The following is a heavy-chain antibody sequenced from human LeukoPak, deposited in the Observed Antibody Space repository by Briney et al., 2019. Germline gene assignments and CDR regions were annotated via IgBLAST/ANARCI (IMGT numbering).Heavy chain of an antibody. CDR1: GFTFSSYG. J-gene: IGHJ4*02. CDR2: ISSSSSYI. Sequence: GGSLRLSCAASGFTFSSYGMNWVRQAPGKGLEWVSSISSSSSYIYYADSVKGRFTISRDNAKNSLYLQMNSLRAEDTAVYYCATDRTYCSSTSCYLTPDDYWGQGTLVTVSS. D-gene: IGHD2-2*01. V-gene: IGHV3-21*01. CDR3: ATDRTYCSSTSCYLTPDDY.